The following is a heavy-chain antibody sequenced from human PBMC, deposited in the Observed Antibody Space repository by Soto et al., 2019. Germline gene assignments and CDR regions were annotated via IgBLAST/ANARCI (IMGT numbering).Heavy chain of an antibody. CDR1: GFTFNNYG. Sequence: LRLSCAASGFTFNNYGMSWVRQAPGKGLEWVSAITDSGGSTYYADSVKGRFTISRDNSKNTVYLQMNSLRAEDTAVYYCAKAATVVTLYHFDYWGQGTLVTVSS. CDR3: AKAATVVTLYHFDY. CDR2: ITDSGGST. V-gene: IGHV3-23*01. D-gene: IGHD4-17*01. J-gene: IGHJ4*02.